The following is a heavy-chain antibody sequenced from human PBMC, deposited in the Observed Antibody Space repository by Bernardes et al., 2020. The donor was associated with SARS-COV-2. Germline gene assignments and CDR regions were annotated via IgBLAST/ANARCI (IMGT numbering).Heavy chain of an antibody. CDR1: GFIFSNYW. Sequence: GGSLRLSCAASGFIFSNYWMHWIPQAPGKGLVWVSRINTDGSITTYADSVKGRFTVSRDNAKNTLYLQMNSLRAEDTAVYYCARGGYEPFDYWGQGTLVTVSS. D-gene: IGHD5-12*01. V-gene: IGHV3-74*01. CDR2: INTDGSIT. CDR3: ARGGYEPFDY. J-gene: IGHJ4*02.